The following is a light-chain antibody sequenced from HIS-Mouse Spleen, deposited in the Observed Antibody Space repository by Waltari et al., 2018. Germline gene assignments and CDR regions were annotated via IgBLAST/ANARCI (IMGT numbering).Light chain of an antibody. V-gene: IGLV3-21*03. J-gene: IGLJ2*01. CDR3: QVWDSSSDHVV. Sequence: SYVLTQPPSVSVAPGKTARITCGGNNIGRERVHWYKQKPGQAPVLVVYDDSDRPSGMPERFSGSNSGNTATLTISRVEAGDEADYYCQVWDSSSDHVVFGGGTKLTVL. CDR2: DDS. CDR1: NIGRER.